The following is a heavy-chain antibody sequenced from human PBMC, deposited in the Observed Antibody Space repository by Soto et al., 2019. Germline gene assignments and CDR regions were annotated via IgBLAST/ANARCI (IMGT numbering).Heavy chain of an antibody. D-gene: IGHD4-17*01. CDR1: GYTFTSYG. J-gene: IGHJ6*02. V-gene: IGHV1-18*01. CDR2: ISVYNGKT. CDR3: ARDPVTTHYYYYGMDV. Sequence: QVQLVQSGAEVKKPGASVKVSCKASGYTFTSYGISWVRQAPGQGLERMGWISVYNGKTNYAQKLQGRVTMTTDTXTXXAHMELRSLRSDDTAVYYCARDPVTTHYYYYGMDVWGQGTTVTVSS.